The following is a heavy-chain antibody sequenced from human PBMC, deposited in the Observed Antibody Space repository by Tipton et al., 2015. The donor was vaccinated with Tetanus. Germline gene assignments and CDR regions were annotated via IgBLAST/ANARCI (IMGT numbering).Heavy chain of an antibody. J-gene: IGHJ4*02. CDR1: GFTVSDNH. CDR3: ARDRDGDYAAFDY. V-gene: IGHV3-11*04. CDR2: ISSSGSTI. D-gene: IGHD4-17*01. Sequence: SLRLSCAASGFTVSDNHMTWLRQTPGRGLEWVSYISSSGSTIYYADSVKGRFTISRDNAKNSLYLQMNSLRAEDTAVYYCARDRDGDYAAFDYWCQGTLVTVSS.